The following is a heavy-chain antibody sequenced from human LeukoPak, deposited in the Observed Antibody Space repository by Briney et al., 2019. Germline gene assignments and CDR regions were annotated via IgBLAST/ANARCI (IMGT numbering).Heavy chain of an antibody. Sequence: PSETLSLTCAAYGGPFSGYYWSWIRQPPGKGLEWIGKINHSGSTNYSPSLKSRVTISIDTSKNQFSLKLNSMTAADTAVYYCARGEGARDGYNYAGPFYFDYWGHGTLVTVSS. J-gene: IGHJ4*01. CDR1: GGPFSGYY. CDR2: INHSGST. CDR3: ARGEGARDGYNYAGPFYFDY. D-gene: IGHD5-24*01. V-gene: IGHV4-34*01.